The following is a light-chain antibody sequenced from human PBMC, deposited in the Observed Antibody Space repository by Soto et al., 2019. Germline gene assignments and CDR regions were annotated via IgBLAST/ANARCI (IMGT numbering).Light chain of an antibody. CDR3: QQYNNWPQT. V-gene: IGKV3-15*01. Sequence: EAVLTQSPATVSVSPGERATLSCRASQSVATNLAWYQQRPGQAPRLLIYGASKRAVGLPARFSGSGSGTEFTLTITSLQSEDFPVYYCQQYNNWPQTFGQGTKVEIK. J-gene: IGKJ1*01. CDR2: GAS. CDR1: QSVATN.